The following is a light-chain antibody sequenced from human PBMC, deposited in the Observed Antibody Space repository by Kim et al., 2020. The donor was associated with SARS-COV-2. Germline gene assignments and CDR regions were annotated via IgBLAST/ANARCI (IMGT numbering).Light chain of an antibody. V-gene: IGKV2-30*01. CDR1: DGNTY. J-gene: IGKJ2*03. CDR2: KVS. CDR3: MQGTHWYS. Sequence: DGNTYLDWFQQRPGQSPRRLIYKVSKRDSGVPDRFSGSGSGTDFTLRISRVESEDIAFYYCMQGTHWYSFGQGTKLEI.